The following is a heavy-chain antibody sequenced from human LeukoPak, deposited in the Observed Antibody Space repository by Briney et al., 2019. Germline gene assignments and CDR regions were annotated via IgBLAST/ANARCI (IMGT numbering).Heavy chain of an antibody. CDR3: ARVGMATITSYFDY. D-gene: IGHD5-12*01. J-gene: IGHJ4*02. V-gene: IGHV1-69*04. CDR2: IIPILGIA. CDR1: GGTFSSYA. Sequence: ASVKVSCKASGGTFSSYAISWVRQAPGQGLEWMGRIIPILGIANYAQKFQGRVTITADKSTSTAYMELSSLRSEDMAVYYCARVGMATITSYFDYWGQGTLVTVSS.